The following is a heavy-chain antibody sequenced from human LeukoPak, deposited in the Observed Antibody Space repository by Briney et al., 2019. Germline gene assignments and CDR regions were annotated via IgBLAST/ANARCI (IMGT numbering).Heavy chain of an antibody. Sequence: SSETLSLTCTVSRGSISSSSYYWGWIRQPPGKGLEWIGSIYYSGSTYYNPSLKSRVTISVDTSKNHFSLKLSSVTAADTAVYYCARRVKDYDFWSGYYQPEYWGQGTLVTVSS. V-gene: IGHV4-39*01. D-gene: IGHD3-3*01. CDR2: IYYSGST. CDR1: RGSISSSSYY. J-gene: IGHJ4*02. CDR3: ARRVKDYDFWSGYYQPEY.